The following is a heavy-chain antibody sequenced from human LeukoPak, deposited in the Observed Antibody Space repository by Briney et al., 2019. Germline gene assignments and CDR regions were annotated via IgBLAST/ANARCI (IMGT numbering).Heavy chain of an antibody. CDR3: ARAARYYYDSSGFDY. CDR1: GGSFSGYY. D-gene: IGHD3-22*01. J-gene: IGHJ4*02. CDR2: INHSGST. Sequence: SETLSLTCAVYGGSFSGYYWSWIRQPPGKGLEWIGEINHSGSTNYNPSLKSRVTISVDTSKNQFSLKLSSVTAADTAVYYCARAARYYYDSSGFDYWGQGALVTVSS. V-gene: IGHV4-34*01.